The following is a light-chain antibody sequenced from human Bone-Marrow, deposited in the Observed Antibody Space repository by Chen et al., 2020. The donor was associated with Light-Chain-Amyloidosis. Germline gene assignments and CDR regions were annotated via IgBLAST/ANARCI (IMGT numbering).Light chain of an antibody. J-gene: IGKJ4*01. CDR2: GSS. CDR1: QTISSNY. CDR3: QQYGTSPLT. V-gene: IGKV3-20*01. Sequence: EIVLTQSPGTLSLSPGEGANLSCRASQTISSNYLTWYQQKFGQAPRLRIYGSSSRAPGIPDRFNGSGSGTGFTLKINRLETEDFAMYYCQQYGTSPLTFGGGTKVEIK.